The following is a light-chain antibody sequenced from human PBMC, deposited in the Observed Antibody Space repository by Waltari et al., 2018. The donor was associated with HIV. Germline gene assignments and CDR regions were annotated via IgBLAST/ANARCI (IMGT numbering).Light chain of an antibody. Sequence: IVLTQSPGTLSLSPGERATLSCRPSQSVRSASLAWYQQKPGQAPRLLIFGASSRAPGIPDRFSGSGAVTDFILTISRLEPEDCAVYYCQQYAASPLTFGGGTRVEIK. V-gene: IGKV3-20*01. CDR3: QQYAASPLT. CDR2: GAS. CDR1: QSVRSAS. J-gene: IGKJ4*01.